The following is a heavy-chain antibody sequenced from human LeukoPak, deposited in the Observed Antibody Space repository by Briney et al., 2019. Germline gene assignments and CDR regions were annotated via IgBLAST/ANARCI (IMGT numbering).Heavy chain of an antibody. Sequence: ASVKVSCKASGYTFTGYYMHWVRQAPGQGLEWMGWISAYNGNTNYAQELQGRVTMTTDTSTSTAYMELRSLRSDDTAVYYCARGRIAKASGYHYWGQGTLVTVSS. D-gene: IGHD5-12*01. V-gene: IGHV1-18*04. J-gene: IGHJ4*02. CDR2: ISAYNGNT. CDR3: ARGRIAKASGYHY. CDR1: GYTFTGYY.